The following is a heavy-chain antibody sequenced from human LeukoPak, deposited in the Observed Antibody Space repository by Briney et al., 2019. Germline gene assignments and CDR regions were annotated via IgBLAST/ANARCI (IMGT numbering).Heavy chain of an antibody. CDR1: GGSISSYY. Sequence: SETLSLTCTVSGGSISSYYWSWIRQPPGKGLDWIGYLFYSGNTNSNPSLKSRVTISAGTSKSQFSLRLNSVTAADTAVYYCGRVRTGNSGSPEYFEDWGQGTLVTVSS. CDR2: LFYSGNT. J-gene: IGHJ1*01. D-gene: IGHD5-12*01. V-gene: IGHV4-59*01. CDR3: GRVRTGNSGSPEYFED.